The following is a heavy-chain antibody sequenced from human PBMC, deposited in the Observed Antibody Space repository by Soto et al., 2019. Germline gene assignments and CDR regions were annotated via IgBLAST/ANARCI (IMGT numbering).Heavy chain of an antibody. CDR1: GGSISSGGYY. Sequence: SETLSLTCTVSGGSISSGGYYWSWIRQHPGKGLEWIGYIYYSGSTYYNPSLKSRVTISVDTSKNQFSLKLSSVTAADTAVDYCARLLGYCSGGSCGGAPTSLDYWGQGTLVTVSS. J-gene: IGHJ4*02. CDR3: ARLLGYCSGGSCGGAPTSLDY. D-gene: IGHD2-15*01. V-gene: IGHV4-31*03. CDR2: IYYSGST.